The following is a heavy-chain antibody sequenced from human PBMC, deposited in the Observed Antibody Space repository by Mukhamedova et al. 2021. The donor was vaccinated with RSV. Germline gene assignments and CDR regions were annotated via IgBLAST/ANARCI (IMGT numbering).Heavy chain of an antibody. CDR1: SSYA. V-gene: IGHV3-30*04. Sequence: SSYAMHWVHQAPGKGLEWVAVISYDGSNKYYADSVKGRFTISRDNSKNTLYLQMNSLRAEDTAVYYCARELGSTSHFDYWGQGTL. D-gene: IGHD2-2*01. CDR3: ARELGSTSHFDY. J-gene: IGHJ4*02. CDR2: ISYDGSNK.